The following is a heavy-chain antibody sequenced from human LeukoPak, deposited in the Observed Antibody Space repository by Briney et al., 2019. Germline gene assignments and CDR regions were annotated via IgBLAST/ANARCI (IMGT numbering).Heavy chain of an antibody. V-gene: IGHV3-7*01. Sequence: GGSLRLSCAASGFTFSSYWMSWVRQAPGKGLEWVANINEDGSKKYYVDSVKGRLTISRDNAEKSLYLHMDSLRGEDTAVYYCAVEPRIAAAGTFDYWGQGTLVTVSS. D-gene: IGHD6-13*01. CDR1: GFTFSSYW. CDR2: INEDGSKK. CDR3: AVEPRIAAAGTFDY. J-gene: IGHJ4*02.